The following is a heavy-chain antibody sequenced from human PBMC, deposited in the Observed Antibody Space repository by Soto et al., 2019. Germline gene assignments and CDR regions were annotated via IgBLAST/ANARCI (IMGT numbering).Heavy chain of an antibody. CDR3: AICRNKYYYDSSGYYYLGYFDY. D-gene: IGHD3-22*01. J-gene: IGHJ4*02. CDR2: IITIFGTA. Sequence: VQLVHSGAEVKKPGSSVKVSCKASGGTFSSYAISWVRQAPGQGLEWMGGIITIFGTANYAQKFQGRVTITADESTSTAYIELSSLRSEDTAVYYCAICRNKYYYDSSGYYYLGYFDYWGQGTLVNVSS. CDR1: GGTFSSYA. V-gene: IGHV1-69*01.